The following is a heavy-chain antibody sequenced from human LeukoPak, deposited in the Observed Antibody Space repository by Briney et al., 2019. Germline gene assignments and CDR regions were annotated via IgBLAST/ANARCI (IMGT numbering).Heavy chain of an antibody. D-gene: IGHD1-26*01. V-gene: IGHV3-7*01. J-gene: IGHJ6*03. CDR3: ARLGISGSPRDYYMDV. CDR1: GFTFSSYW. CDR2: IKQDGSEK. Sequence: GGSLRLSCAASGFTFSSYWMSWVRQAPGKGLEWVANIKQDGSEKYYVDSVKGRFTISRDNAKNTLYLQMNSLRAEDTAVYYCARLGISGSPRDYYMDVWGKGTTVTVSS.